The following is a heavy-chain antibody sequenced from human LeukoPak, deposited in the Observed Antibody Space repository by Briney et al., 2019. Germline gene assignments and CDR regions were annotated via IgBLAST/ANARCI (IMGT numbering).Heavy chain of an antibody. V-gene: IGHV4-4*07. D-gene: IGHD6-19*01. CDR1: GGSISNYY. J-gene: IGHJ4*02. Sequence: SETLSLTCTVSGGSISNYYWSWIRQPAGKGLEWIGGIYAGGTASYNPSLKSRVTMSADMSKNQLSLKLTSVTAADTAVYYCTREPVPWGQGTLVTVSS. CDR2: IYAGGTA. CDR3: TREPVP.